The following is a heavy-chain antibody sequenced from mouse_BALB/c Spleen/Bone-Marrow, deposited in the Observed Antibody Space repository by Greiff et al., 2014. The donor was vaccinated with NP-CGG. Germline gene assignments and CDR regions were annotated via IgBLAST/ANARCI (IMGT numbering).Heavy chain of an antibody. J-gene: IGHJ2*01. CDR2: ISPYIGGT. V-gene: IGHV1S29*02. CDR3: ARGRRYDGPYFDY. CDR1: GYTFTDFN. Sequence: EVKLMESGPELVKPGASVKISCKAPGYTFTDFNMHWVKQSHGKSLEWIGFISPYIGGTGYNQKFKSKATLTVDSSSSTAYMELRSLTSEDSAVYYCARGRRYDGPYFDYWGQGTTLTVSS. D-gene: IGHD2-14*01.